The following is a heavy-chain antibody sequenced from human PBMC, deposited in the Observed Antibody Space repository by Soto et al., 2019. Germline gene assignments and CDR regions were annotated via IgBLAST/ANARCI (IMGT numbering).Heavy chain of an antibody. Sequence: GGSLRLSCAASGFTFSSYAMSWVRQAPGKGLEWVSAISGSGGSTYYADSVKGRFTISRDNSKNTLYLQMNSLRAEDTAIYSCVKALGAYVVGATTAFDIWGQGTMVTVSS. CDR2: ISGSGGST. J-gene: IGHJ3*02. V-gene: IGHV3-23*01. CDR1: GFTFSSYA. CDR3: VKALGAYVVGATTAFDI. D-gene: IGHD1-26*01.